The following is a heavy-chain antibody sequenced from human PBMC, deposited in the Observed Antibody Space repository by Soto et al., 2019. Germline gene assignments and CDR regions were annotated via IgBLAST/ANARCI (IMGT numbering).Heavy chain of an antibody. J-gene: IGHJ4*02. V-gene: IGHV3-21*01. Sequence: GGSLRLSCAASGFTFSSYSMNWVRQAPGKGLEWVSSISSSSSYIYYADSVKGRFTISRDNAKNSLYLQMNSLRAEDTAVYYCARDRWWDYYDSSGPGYWGQGTLVTVSS. CDR1: GFTFSSYS. CDR2: ISSSSSYI. D-gene: IGHD3-22*01. CDR3: ARDRWWDYYDSSGPGY.